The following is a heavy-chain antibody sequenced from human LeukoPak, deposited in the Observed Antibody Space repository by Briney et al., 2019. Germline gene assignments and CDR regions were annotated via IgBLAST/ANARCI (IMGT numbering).Heavy chain of an antibody. D-gene: IGHD2-21*02. Sequence: PGGSLRLSCAASGFTFSSYGMHWVRQAPGKGLEWVAVIWYGGSNKYYADSVKGRFTISRDNSKNTLYLQMNSLRAEDTAVYYCARDQVTSYGPDYWGQGTLVTVSS. CDR3: ARDQVTSYGPDY. CDR1: GFTFSSYG. CDR2: IWYGGSNK. V-gene: IGHV3-33*01. J-gene: IGHJ4*02.